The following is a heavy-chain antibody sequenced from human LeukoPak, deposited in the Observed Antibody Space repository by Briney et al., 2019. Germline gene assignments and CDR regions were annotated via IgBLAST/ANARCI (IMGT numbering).Heavy chain of an antibody. Sequence: ASVKVSCKASGYTFTDYYMNWLRQAPGQGLEWMGWINPNSGGTKYAQKFQGRVTMTRDTSISTAYMELSRLRSDDTAVYYCARDPTGLVGPTDYWGQGTLVTVSS. CDR2: INPNSGGT. D-gene: IGHD1-26*01. J-gene: IGHJ4*02. CDR1: GYTFTDYY. CDR3: ARDPTGLVGPTDY. V-gene: IGHV1-2*02.